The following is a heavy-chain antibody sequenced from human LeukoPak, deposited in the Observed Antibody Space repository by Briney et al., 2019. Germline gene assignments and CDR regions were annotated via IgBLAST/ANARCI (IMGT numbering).Heavy chain of an antibody. CDR3: ARVPAGVIGMKDAFDI. Sequence: PGGSLRLSCAASGFTFSSYGMGWVRQAPGKGLEWVSATSGSGDSTYYADSVKGRFTISRHNAKNSLYLQMNSLRAEDTAVYYCARVPAGVIGMKDAFDIWGQGTMVTVSS. D-gene: IGHD3-16*02. J-gene: IGHJ3*02. CDR2: TSGSGDST. V-gene: IGHV3-21*01. CDR1: GFTFSSYG.